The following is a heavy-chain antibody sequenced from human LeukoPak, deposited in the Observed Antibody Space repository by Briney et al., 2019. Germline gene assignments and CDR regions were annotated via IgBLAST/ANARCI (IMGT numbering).Heavy chain of an antibody. J-gene: IGHJ4*02. CDR3: ASREFQEESFDY. V-gene: IGHV1-46*01. CDR1: GYTFTSYY. D-gene: IGHD3-10*01. Sequence: ASVKVSCKASGYTFTSYYMHWVRQAPGQGLEWMGIINPSGGSTSYAQKFQGRVTMTRDMSTSTVYKELSSLRSEDTAVYYCASREFQEESFDYWGQGTLVTVSS. CDR2: INPSGGST.